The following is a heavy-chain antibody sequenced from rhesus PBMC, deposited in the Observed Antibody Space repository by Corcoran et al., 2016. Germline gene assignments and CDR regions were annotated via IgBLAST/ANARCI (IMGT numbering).Heavy chain of an antibody. CDR1: GTSLRIYW. V-gene: IGHV4-80*01. CDR2: INGNGCST. CDR3: AGDRREYNSHCLDS. D-gene: IGHD2-15*01. J-gene: IGHJ6*01. Sequence: VQLQESGPGLVKPSETLSLPFTVSGTSLRIYWWSWIRHPPGQGLEWIGEINGNGCSTNYKPPHKKRLTHARDESKNQVSLKLTSVTVADRDGDCCAGDRREYNSHCLDSWGQGVVVTVSS.